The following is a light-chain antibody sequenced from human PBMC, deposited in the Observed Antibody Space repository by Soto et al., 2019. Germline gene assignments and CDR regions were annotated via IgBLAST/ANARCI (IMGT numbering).Light chain of an antibody. CDR2: WAS. Sequence: DIVMTQSPDSLAVSLGERATINCKSSQSVLYSSNNKNYLAWFQQKPGQPPRLLIYWASTRKSGVPDRFSGSGSATDFTLTISSLQAEDVAVYYCQQYYSIPRTFGQGTKLEIK. CDR3: QQYYSIPRT. J-gene: IGKJ2*01. CDR1: QSVLYSSNNKNY. V-gene: IGKV4-1*01.